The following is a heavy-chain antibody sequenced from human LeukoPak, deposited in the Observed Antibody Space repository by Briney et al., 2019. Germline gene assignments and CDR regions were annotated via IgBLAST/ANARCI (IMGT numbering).Heavy chain of an antibody. V-gene: IGHV3-30*02. CDR1: GFSFSRYW. Sequence: GGSLRLSCAASGFSFSRYWMIWVRQAPGKGLEWVAFIRYDGSNKYYADSVKGRFTISRDNSKNTLYLQMNNLRAEDTAVYYCAKDRGYPTYYFDYWGQGTLVTVSS. CDR2: IRYDGSNK. CDR3: AKDRGYPTYYFDY. D-gene: IGHD3-16*02. J-gene: IGHJ4*02.